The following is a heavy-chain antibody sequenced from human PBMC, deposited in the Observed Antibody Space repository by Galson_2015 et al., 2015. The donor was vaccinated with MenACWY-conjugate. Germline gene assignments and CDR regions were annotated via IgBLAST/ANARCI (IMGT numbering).Heavy chain of an antibody. V-gene: IGHV7-4-1*02. CDR1: GYTFTSYA. CDR3: ARMDAEDTDNYYYYGMDV. D-gene: IGHD2-2*01. J-gene: IGHJ6*02. Sequence: SVKVSCKASGYTFTSYAMNWVRQAPGQGLEWMGWINTNTGNPTYAQGFTGRFVFSLDTSVSTAYLQISSLKAEDTAVYYCARMDAEDTDNYYYYGMDVWGQGTTVTVSS. CDR2: INTNTGNP.